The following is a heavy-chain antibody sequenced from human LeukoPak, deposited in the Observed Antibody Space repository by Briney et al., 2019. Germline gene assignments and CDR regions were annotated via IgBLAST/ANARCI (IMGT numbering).Heavy chain of an antibody. J-gene: IGHJ4*02. CDR1: GFPFSDYA. D-gene: IGHD1-1*01. V-gene: IGHV3-30*03. CDR3: VRETGNTNYFDY. CDR2: ISYDGRGN. Sequence: GGSLRLSCAASGFPFSDYAMHWVRQAPGKGLEWVAVISYDGRGNDYADSVKGRFTTSRDNSQNTLYLQMHSLRTEDTALYFCVRETGNTNYFDYWGQGTLVTVSS.